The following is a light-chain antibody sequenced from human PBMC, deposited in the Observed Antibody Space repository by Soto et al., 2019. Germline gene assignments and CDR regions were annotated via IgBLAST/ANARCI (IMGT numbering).Light chain of an antibody. CDR2: GAS. CDR1: QSVSSSN. V-gene: IGKV3-20*01. Sequence: EIVLTQSPGTLSFSPGERATLSCRASQSVSSSNLAWYQQKPGQPPRLLIYGASSRATGVPDRFSGSGSGTNFTLTINRLEPEDFAVYFCPQYGSSPLTFGGGTKVDIK. J-gene: IGKJ4*01. CDR3: PQYGSSPLT.